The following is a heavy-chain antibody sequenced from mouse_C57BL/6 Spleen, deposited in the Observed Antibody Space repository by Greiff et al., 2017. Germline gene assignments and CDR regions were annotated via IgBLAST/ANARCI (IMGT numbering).Heavy chain of an antibody. V-gene: IGHV1-81*01. CDR2: IYPRSGNT. Sequence: VQLQQSGAELARPGASVKLSYTFTSYGISWVKQRTGQGLEWIGEIYPRSGNTYYNEKFKGKATLTADKSSSTAYMELRSLTSEDSAVYFCARSTGTGFDYWGQGTTLTVSS. J-gene: IGHJ2*01. CDR3: ARSTGTGFDY. D-gene: IGHD4-1*02. CDR1: TFTSYG.